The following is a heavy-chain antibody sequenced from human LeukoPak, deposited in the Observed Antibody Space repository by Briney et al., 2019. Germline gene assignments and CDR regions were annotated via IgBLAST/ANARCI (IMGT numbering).Heavy chain of an antibody. V-gene: IGHV1-24*01. J-gene: IGHJ4*02. D-gene: IGHD3-22*01. Sequence: ASVRVSCKISGYALIELSIHWVRQAPGKGLEWMGGLDPEDGQTIYAQKLQGRVTMTDDTSADTTYMELRGLISEDTAVYYCVTTGVHYYDSSGYYLRALDYWGQGTLVTVSS. CDR2: LDPEDGQT. CDR3: VTTGVHYYDSSGYYLRALDY. CDR1: GYALIELS.